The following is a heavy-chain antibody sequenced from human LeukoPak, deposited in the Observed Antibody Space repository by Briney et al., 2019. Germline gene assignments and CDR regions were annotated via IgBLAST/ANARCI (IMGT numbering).Heavy chain of an antibody. CDR1: GGTFSSYA. V-gene: IGHV1-69*01. Sequence: SVKVSCKASGGTFSSYAISWVRQAPGQGLEWMGGIIPIFGTANYAQKCQGRVTITADESTSTAYMELSSLRSEDTAVYYCARVIQLPNEYFQHWGQGTLVTVSS. CDR2: IIPIFGTA. J-gene: IGHJ1*01. CDR3: ARVIQLPNEYFQH. D-gene: IGHD2-2*01.